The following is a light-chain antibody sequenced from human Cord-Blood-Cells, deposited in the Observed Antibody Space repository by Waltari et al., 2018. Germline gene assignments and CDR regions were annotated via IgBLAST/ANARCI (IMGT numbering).Light chain of an antibody. CDR1: QIVSSY. CDR2: DAS. CDR3: QQRSNWPWT. V-gene: IGKV3-11*01. Sequence: EIVLTQSPATLSLSPGERATLSCRASQIVSSYLAWYQQKPGQAPRLLLYDASNRATGIPARFSGSGSGTDFTLTISSLEPEDFAVYYCQQRSNWPWTFGQGTKVEIK. J-gene: IGKJ1*01.